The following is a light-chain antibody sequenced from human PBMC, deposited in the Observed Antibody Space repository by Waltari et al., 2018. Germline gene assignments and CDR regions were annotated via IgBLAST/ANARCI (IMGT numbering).Light chain of an antibody. CDR3: QSYDTSLGVV. J-gene: IGLJ2*01. CDR2: GFN. CDR1: WSNIGAGYD. Sequence: QSVLTQPPSVSGAPGQRVTISCTGSWSNIGAGYDVHWYQQLPGKAPTPLVYGFNTRPPGVPDRFFGSKSGTSASLAIPGLQPEDEADYYCQSYDTSLGVVFGGGTKLTVL. V-gene: IGLV1-40*01.